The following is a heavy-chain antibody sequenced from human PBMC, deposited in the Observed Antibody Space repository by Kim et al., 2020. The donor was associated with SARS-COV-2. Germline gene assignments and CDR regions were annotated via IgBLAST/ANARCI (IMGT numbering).Heavy chain of an antibody. CDR3: TRLPGSSF. V-gene: IGHV3-49*02. J-gene: IGHJ4*02. CDR2: GGTT. D-gene: IGHD6-6*01. Sequence: GGTTEYAASVKGRFTISRDDSKSIAYLQMNSLKTEDTAVYYCTRLPGSSFWGQGTLVTVSS.